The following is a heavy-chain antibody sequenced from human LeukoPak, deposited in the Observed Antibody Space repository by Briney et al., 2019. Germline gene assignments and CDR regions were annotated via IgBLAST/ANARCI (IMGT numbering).Heavy chain of an antibody. CDR2: SNAGNGNT. D-gene: IGHD2-2*01. V-gene: IGHV1-3*02. CDR1: GYTFTSYA. CDR3: ARDEVGYCSSTSCYYYYYGMDV. Sequence: ASVKVSCKASGYTFTSYAMHWVRQAPGQRLEWMGWSNAGNGNTKYSQEFQGRVTITRDTSASTAYMELSSLRSEDMAVYYCARDEVGYCSSTSCYYYYYGMDVWGKGTTVTVSS. J-gene: IGHJ6*04.